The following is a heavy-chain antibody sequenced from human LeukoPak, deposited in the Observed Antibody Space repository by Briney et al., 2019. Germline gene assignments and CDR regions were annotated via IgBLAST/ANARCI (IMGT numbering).Heavy chain of an antibody. J-gene: IGHJ4*02. CDR3: ARHCSSTSCYGVDY. V-gene: IGHV4-39*01. CDR2: IYYSGST. CDR1: GGSISSSSYY. D-gene: IGHD2-2*01. Sequence: SETLSLTCTVSGGSISSSSYYRGWTRQPPGKGLEWIGSIYYSGSTYYNPSLKSRVTISVDTSKNQFSLKLSSVTAADTAVYYCARHCSSTSCYGVDYWGQGTLVTVSS.